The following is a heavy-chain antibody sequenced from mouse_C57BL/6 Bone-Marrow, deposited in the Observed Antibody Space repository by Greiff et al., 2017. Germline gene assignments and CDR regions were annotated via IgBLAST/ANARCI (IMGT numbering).Heavy chain of an antibody. J-gene: IGHJ4*01. CDR1: GFTFSDYY. V-gene: IGHV5-16*01. CDR3: ARGGDYDGGGYYYAMDY. D-gene: IGHD2-4*01. Sequence: VQLKESEGGLVQPGSSMKLSCTASGFTFSDYYMAWVRQVPEKGLEWVANINYDGSSTYYLDSLKSRFIISRDNAKNILYLQMSSLKSEDTATYYCARGGDYDGGGYYYAMDYWGQGTSVTVSS. CDR2: INYDGSST.